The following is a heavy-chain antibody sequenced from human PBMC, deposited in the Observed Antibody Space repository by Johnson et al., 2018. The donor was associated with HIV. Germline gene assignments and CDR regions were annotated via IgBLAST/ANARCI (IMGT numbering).Heavy chain of an antibody. Sequence: MQLVESGGGLVQTGGSLRLSCAASGFTFDDYGMSWVRQAPGKGLEWVSIIYSGGSTYYADSVTGRFTISRDNSKNTLYLQMNSLRVEDTAVYFCARGCRDGYTCDVFDVWGQGTRVTVSS. V-gene: IGHV3-66*01. CDR1: GFTFDDYG. CDR3: ARGCRDGYTCDVFDV. D-gene: IGHD5-24*01. CDR2: IYSGGST. J-gene: IGHJ3*01.